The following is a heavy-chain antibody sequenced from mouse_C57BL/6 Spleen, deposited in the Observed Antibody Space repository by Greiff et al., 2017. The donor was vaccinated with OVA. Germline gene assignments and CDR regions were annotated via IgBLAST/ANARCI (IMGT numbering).Heavy chain of an antibody. CDR3: ARLVVTTGYAMDY. J-gene: IGHJ4*01. Sequence: EVKLVESGGDLVKPGGSLKLSCAASGFTFSSYGMSWVRQTPDKRLEWVATISSGGSYTYYPDSVKGRFTISRDNAKNTLYLQMSSLKSEDTAMYYCARLVVTTGYAMDYWGQGTSVTVSS. V-gene: IGHV5-6*01. D-gene: IGHD2-2*01. CDR2: ISSGGSYT. CDR1: GFTFSSYG.